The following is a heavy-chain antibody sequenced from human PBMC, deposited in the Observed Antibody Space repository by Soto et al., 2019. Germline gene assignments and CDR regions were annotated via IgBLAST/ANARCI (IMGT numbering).Heavy chain of an antibody. CDR2: IHSSGST. D-gene: IGHD6-13*01. V-gene: IGHV4-4*07. Sequence: PSETLSLTCTVSGASMNSYHWSWIRQPAGKGLEWIGHIHSSGSTNYNPSLKSRVTMSVDTSKNQFSLRLMSLTAADTAVYYCARDQGVAAAGITWCDPWGQGALVTVSS. CDR1: GASMNSYH. CDR3: ARDQGVAAAGITWCDP. J-gene: IGHJ5*02.